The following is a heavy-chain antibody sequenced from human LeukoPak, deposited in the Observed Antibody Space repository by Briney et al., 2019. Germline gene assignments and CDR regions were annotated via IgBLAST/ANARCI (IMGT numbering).Heavy chain of an antibody. V-gene: IGHV3-21*04. Sequence: GGSLRLSCAASGFPFSSYSMNWVRQAPGKGLEWVSSISSSSSYIYYADSVKGRFTISRDNAQNSLYLLMNSLRDEDTAVYYCARHTIVGLLYDYVWGSYRYGYFDYWGQGTLVTVSS. CDR3: ARHTIVGLLYDYVWGSYRYGYFDY. D-gene: IGHD3-16*02. CDR1: GFPFSSYS. CDR2: ISSSSSYI. J-gene: IGHJ4*02.